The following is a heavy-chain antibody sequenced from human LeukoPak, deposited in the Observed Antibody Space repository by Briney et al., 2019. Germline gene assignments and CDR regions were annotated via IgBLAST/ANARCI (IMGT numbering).Heavy chain of an antibody. D-gene: IGHD6-13*01. CDR2: IYPRDGST. Sequence: ASVKVSCKASGYTFTSNYIHWVRQAPGQGLEWMGMIYPRDGSTSYAQKFQGRVTVTRDTSTSTVHMELSGLRSEDTAVYYCAKYRSATAVAGGFDYWGQGTLVTVSS. J-gene: IGHJ4*02. CDR1: GYTFTSNY. CDR3: AKYRSATAVAGGFDY. V-gene: IGHV1-46*01.